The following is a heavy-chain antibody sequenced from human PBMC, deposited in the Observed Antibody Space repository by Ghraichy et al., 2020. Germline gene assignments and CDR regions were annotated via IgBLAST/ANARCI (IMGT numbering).Heavy chain of an antibody. Sequence: SETLSLTCTVSGGSITSSRYYWGWIRPPPGKGLEWIGSIFYSGTTYYNPSLKSRLTISVDTSRDQFSLTLTSVTAAETAVYYCARHVGGEGFDYWGQGTLGTVSS. CDR3: ARHVGGEGFDY. J-gene: IGHJ4*02. D-gene: IGHD3-10*01. V-gene: IGHV4-39*01. CDR1: GGSITSSRYY. CDR2: IFYSGTT.